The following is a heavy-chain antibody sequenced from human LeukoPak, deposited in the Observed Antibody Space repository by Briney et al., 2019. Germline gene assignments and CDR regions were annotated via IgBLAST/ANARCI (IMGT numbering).Heavy chain of an antibody. CDR3: ARREMTTSHFDF. V-gene: IGHV5-51*01. Sequence: GESLKISCKGSGYSFTTYWIGWVRQMPGKGLEWMGIIYPGDSDTRYSPSFQGQVTVSVDKSITTAYLQWSSLKASDTAIYYCARREMTTSHFDFWGQGTLVTVSS. D-gene: IGHD5-24*01. CDR1: GYSFTTYW. CDR2: IYPGDSDT. J-gene: IGHJ4*02.